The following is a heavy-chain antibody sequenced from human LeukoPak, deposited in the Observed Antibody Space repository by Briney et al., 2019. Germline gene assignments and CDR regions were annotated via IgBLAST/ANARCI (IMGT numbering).Heavy chain of an antibody. D-gene: IGHD3-22*01. V-gene: IGHV1-69*05. CDR3: ASYYDSSGAPFDY. CDR2: IIPIFGTA. J-gene: IGHJ4*02. CDR1: GGTFSSYA. Sequence: SVKVSCKASGGTFSSYAISWVRQAPGQGLEWMGGIIPIFGTANYAQKFQGRVTITTDESTSTAYMELSSLRSEDTAVYYCASYYDSSGAPFDYWAREPWSPSPQ.